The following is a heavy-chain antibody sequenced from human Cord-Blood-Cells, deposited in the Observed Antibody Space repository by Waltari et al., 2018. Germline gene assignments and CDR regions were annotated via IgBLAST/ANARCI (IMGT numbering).Heavy chain of an antibody. CDR2: ISGSGGSA. D-gene: IGHD6-13*01. Sequence: EVQLLESGGGLVQPGGSLRLSCAASGFTFSSYAMSWVRQAPGKGLEWVSAISGSGGSAYAADSVKGRFTISRDNSKNTLYRKMNSRRAEDTAVYYCAKALAAADDAFDIWGQGTMVTVSS. J-gene: IGHJ3*02. CDR1: GFTFSSYA. V-gene: IGHV3-23*01. CDR3: AKALAAADDAFDI.